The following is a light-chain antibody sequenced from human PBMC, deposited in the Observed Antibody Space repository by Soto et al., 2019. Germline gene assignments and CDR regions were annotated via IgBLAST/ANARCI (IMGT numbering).Light chain of an antibody. CDR1: QDIRKY. V-gene: IGKV1-33*01. Sequence: IQMTQSPSSLSASVGDRVTITCQATQDIRKYLNWYQQKPGKAPKLLIYDASSLETGVPSRFSGSGSGTDFTFTISSLQPEDFATYYCQQYNSYPWTFGQGTKVDIK. CDR2: DAS. CDR3: QQYNSYPWT. J-gene: IGKJ1*01.